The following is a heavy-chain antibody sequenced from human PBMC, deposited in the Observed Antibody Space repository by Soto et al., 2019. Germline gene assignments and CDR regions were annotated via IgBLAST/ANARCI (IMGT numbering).Heavy chain of an antibody. CDR2: NSAYNGNT. J-gene: IGHJ4*02. CDR3: ARMRDRSNDY. CDR1: GYTSVSYG. V-gene: IGHV1-18*01. Sequence: QVQLVQSGAEVKKPGASVKVSCKASGYTSVSYGXSWVRQAAGQGLEWMGWNSAYNGNTNXAQKFQGRVTMTTDTXXSXAYMELRSLRSXDTAVYYCARMRDRSNDYWGQGTLVTVSS. D-gene: IGHD4-4*01.